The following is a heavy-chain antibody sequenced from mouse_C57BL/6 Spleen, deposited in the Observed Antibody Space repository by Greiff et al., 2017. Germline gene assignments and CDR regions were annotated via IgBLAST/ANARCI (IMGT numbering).Heavy chain of an antibody. CDR2: IHPNSGST. V-gene: IGHV1-64*01. CDR3: AGYYYGSSGYNFDY. D-gene: IGHD1-1*01. Sequence: QVQLQQSGAELVKPGASVKLSCKASGYTFTSYWMHWVKQRPGQGLEWIGMIHPNSGSTNYNEKFKSKATLTVDKSSSTAYMQLSSLTSEDSAVYYCAGYYYGSSGYNFDYWGQGTTLTVSS. J-gene: IGHJ2*01. CDR1: GYTFTSYW.